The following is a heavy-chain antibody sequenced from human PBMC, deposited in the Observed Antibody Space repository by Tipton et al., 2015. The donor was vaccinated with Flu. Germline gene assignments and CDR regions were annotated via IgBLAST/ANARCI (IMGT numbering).Heavy chain of an antibody. J-gene: IGHJ4*02. CDR3: AREALELRYFDY. CDR1: GGTFSSYA. Sequence: QSGAEVKKPGSSVKVSCKASGGTFSSYAISWVRHDPGQGLEWMGGIIPIFGTAYYAQKFQGRVTITADESTSTASMELSSLRAEDTAVYYCAREALELRYFDYWGQGTLVTVSS. V-gene: IGHV1-69*01. CDR2: IIPIFGTA. D-gene: IGHD1-1*01.